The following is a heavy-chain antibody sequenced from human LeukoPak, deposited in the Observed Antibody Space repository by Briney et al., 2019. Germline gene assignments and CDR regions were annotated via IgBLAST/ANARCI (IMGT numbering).Heavy chain of an antibody. Sequence: GGSLRLSCAASGFTFSSYAMNWVRQAPGKGLAWVSGINNSGGSTYYADSVKGRFTISRDNSKNTLYLQMNSLRAEDTAVYYCAKASAMIVVVSKHFDYWGQGTLVTVSS. CDR3: AKASAMIVVVSKHFDY. CDR1: GFTFSSYA. V-gene: IGHV3-23*01. CDR2: INNSGGST. J-gene: IGHJ4*02. D-gene: IGHD3-22*01.